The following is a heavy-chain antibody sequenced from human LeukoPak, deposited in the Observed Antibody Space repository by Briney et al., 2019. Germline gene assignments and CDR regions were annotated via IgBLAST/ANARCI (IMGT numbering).Heavy chain of an antibody. CDR2: ISGSGGST. CDR1: GFTFSSYA. J-gene: IGHJ5*02. D-gene: IGHD2-2*01. CDR3: AKDLRRRYQLLAANWFDP. Sequence: GGSLGLSCAAAGFTFSSYAMSWVRQAPGKGLEWVSAISGSGGSTYYADSVKGRFTISRDNSKNTLYPQMNSLRAEDTAVYYCAKDLRRRYQLLAANWFDPWGQGTLVTVSS. V-gene: IGHV3-23*01.